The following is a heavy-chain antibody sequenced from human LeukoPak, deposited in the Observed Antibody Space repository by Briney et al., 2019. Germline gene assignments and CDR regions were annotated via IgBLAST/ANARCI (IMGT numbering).Heavy chain of an antibody. CDR2: VYYSGST. J-gene: IGHJ4*02. V-gene: IGHV4-39*01. CDR3: ARLGYSVSWTDC. Sequence: SETLSLTCTVSGVSISSTSHYWGWIRQPPGKGLEWIGSVYYSGSTYYNPSLKSRVTISVDTSKNQFSLRLSSVTATDMAVYFCARLGYSVSWTDCWGQGILVSVSS. D-gene: IGHD6-13*01. CDR1: GVSISSTSHY.